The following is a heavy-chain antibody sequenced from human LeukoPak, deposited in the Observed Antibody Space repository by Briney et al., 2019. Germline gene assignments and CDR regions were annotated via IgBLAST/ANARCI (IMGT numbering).Heavy chain of an antibody. CDR1: GYTFTNYG. CDR3: ARARGDY. V-gene: IGHV1-18*01. Sequence: GASVKVSCKASGYTFTNYGITWVRQAPGQGLEWMAWMNTYNGHTIYAQKFQGRVTMTTDTPTSTAYMELRSLISDDTAVYYCARARGDYWGQGTLVTVSS. J-gene: IGHJ4*02. CDR2: MNTYNGHT.